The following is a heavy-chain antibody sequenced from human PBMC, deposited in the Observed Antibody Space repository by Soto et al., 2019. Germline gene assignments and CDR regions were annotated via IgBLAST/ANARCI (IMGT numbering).Heavy chain of an antibody. Sequence: ASVKVSCKASGYTFTGYYMHWVRQAPGQGLEWMGWINPNSGGTNYAQKFQGWVTMTRDTSISTAYMDLSRLRSDDTAVYYCARAERSGFYDFWSGYYNYYYYYGMDVWGQGTTVTVSS. J-gene: IGHJ6*02. CDR1: GYTFTGYY. D-gene: IGHD3-3*01. V-gene: IGHV1-2*04. CDR3: ARAERSGFYDFWSGYYNYYYYYGMDV. CDR2: INPNSGGT.